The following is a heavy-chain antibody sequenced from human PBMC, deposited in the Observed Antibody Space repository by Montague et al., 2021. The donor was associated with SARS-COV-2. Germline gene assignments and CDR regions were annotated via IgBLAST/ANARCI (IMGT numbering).Heavy chain of an antibody. Sequence: SETLSLTCAVSGGSISSSNWWSWVRQPPGKGLEWIGEIYHSGSTNYNPSLKSRVTISVDKSKNQFSLKLSSVTAADTAVYYCAREPYYYDSSGYPYYYYYGMDVWSQGTTVTVSS. J-gene: IGHJ6*02. CDR1: GGSISSSNW. D-gene: IGHD3-22*01. CDR3: AREPYYYDSSGYPYYYYYGMDV. CDR2: IYHSGST. V-gene: IGHV4-4*02.